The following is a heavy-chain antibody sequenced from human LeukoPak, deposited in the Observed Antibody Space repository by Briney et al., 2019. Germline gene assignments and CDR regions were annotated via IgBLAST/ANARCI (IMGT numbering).Heavy chain of an antibody. Sequence: GGSLRLSCAASGFTFSSYWMHWVRQAPGKGLVWVSRINSDGSSTSYADSVKGRFTISRDNAKNTLYLQVNRLRAEDTAVYYCERVSQLGKSYYFDYWGQGTLVTVSS. CDR2: INSDGSST. V-gene: IGHV3-74*01. J-gene: IGHJ4*02. D-gene: IGHD6-13*01. CDR3: ERVSQLGKSYYFDY. CDR1: GFTFSSYW.